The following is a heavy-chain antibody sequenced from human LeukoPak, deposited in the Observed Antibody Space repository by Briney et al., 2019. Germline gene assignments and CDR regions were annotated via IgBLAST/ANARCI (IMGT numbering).Heavy chain of an antibody. CDR3: ASSSGGYYYYMDV. Sequence: GGSLRLSCAASGFTFSSYSMNWVRQAPGKGLEWVSSISSSSSYIYYADSVKGRFTISRDNAKNSLYLQMNSLRAEDTAVYYCASSSGGYYYYMDVWGKGTTVTISS. V-gene: IGHV3-21*01. CDR1: GFTFSSYS. J-gene: IGHJ6*03. D-gene: IGHD2-15*01. CDR2: ISSSSSYI.